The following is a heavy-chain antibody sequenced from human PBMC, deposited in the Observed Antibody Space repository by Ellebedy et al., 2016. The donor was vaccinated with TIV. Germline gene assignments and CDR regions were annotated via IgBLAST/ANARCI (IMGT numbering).Heavy chain of an antibody. V-gene: IGHV4-30-4*01. CDR2: IYYSGST. J-gene: IGHJ4*02. CDR1: GGSISSGDYY. Sequence: LRLXXTVSGGSISSGDYYWSWIRQPPGKGLEWIGYIYYSGSTNYNPSLKSRVTISVDTSKNQFSLKLSSVTAADTAVYYCARESGYSYGYLPKGWGQGTLVTVSS. D-gene: IGHD5-18*01. CDR3: ARESGYSYGYLPKG.